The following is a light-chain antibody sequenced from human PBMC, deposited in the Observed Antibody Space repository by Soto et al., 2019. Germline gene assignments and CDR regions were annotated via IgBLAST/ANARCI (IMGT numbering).Light chain of an antibody. CDR1: QSLSSN. J-gene: IGKJ2*01. V-gene: IGKV3-15*01. Sequence: EIVVTQSPATLSVSPGERATLSCRASQSLSSNLAWYQQKPGQAPRLLIHGASTRATGIPARFSGSGSGTEFTLTISSLQYEDFAVYYCQQYNDWPPAFGQGTKLEIK. CDR3: QQYNDWPPA. CDR2: GAS.